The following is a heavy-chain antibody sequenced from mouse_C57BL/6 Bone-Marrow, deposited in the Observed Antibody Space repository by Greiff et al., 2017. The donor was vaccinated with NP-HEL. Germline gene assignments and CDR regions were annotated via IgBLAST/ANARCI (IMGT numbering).Heavy chain of an antibody. D-gene: IGHD1-1*01. Sequence: QVQLQQSGAELVKPGASVKMSCKASGYTFTSYWITWVKQRPGQGLEWIGDIYPGSGSTNYNEKFKSKATLTVDKSSSTAYMQLSSLTSEDSAVYYCARWHYGSSYYFDYWGQGTTLTVSS. CDR1: GYTFTSYW. J-gene: IGHJ2*01. V-gene: IGHV1-55*01. CDR2: IYPGSGST. CDR3: ARWHYGSSYYFDY.